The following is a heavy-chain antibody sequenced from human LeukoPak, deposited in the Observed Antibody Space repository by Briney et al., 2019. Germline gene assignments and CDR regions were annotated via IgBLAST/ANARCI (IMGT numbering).Heavy chain of an antibody. Sequence: GRSLRLSCAASGFTFSSYGMHWVRQAPGKGLEWVSHTGTTTSSIAYADSVRGRFTISRDSGKNSLYLQMNSLRDEDTAMYYCVRDMDWAFDYWGQGTLVTVSS. CDR3: VRDMDWAFDY. V-gene: IGHV3-48*02. J-gene: IGHJ4*02. CDR1: GFTFSSYG. CDR2: TGTTTSSI. D-gene: IGHD3/OR15-3a*01.